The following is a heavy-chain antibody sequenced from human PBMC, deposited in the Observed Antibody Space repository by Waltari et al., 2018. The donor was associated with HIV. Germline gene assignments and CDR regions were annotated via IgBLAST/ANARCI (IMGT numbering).Heavy chain of an antibody. Sequence: QVQLVESGGGVVQPGRSLRLSCAASGFTFSTYVMHWVRQAPGKGLEWVAVRLYDGSNKYYADSVKGRFTISRDNSKNTLYLQMNSLRAEDTAVYYCARMHCSSTSCYTEYYYYGMDVWGQGTTVTVSS. D-gene: IGHD2-2*02. J-gene: IGHJ6*02. CDR2: RLYDGSNK. CDR3: ARMHCSSTSCYTEYYYYGMDV. CDR1: GFTFSTYV. V-gene: IGHV3-30*04.